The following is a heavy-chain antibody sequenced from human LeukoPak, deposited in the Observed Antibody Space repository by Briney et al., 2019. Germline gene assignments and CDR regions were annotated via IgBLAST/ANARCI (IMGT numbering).Heavy chain of an antibody. CDR1: GYTFTSYG. D-gene: IGHD3-22*01. V-gene: IGHV1-18*01. CDR3: ARDDYYDSSGSFDL. Sequence: ASVKVSCKASGYTFTSYGISWVRQAAGQGLEWMGWISAYNGNTNYAQKLQGRVTMTTDTSTSTAYMELRSLRSDDTAVYYCARDDYYDSSGSFDLWGRGTLVTVSS. CDR2: ISAYNGNT. J-gene: IGHJ2*01.